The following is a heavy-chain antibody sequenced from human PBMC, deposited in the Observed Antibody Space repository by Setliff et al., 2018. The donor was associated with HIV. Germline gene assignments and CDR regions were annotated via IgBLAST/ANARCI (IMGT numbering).Heavy chain of an antibody. V-gene: IGHV4-39*02. Sequence: SETLSLTCIVSGGAISSRAYFWGWIRQPPGKGLEWIGSISPSGSFYYNPSLRSRVTISVDTSNNHFSLNLTSVTAADTALYYCASTATTWGRHSWFDPWGQGTLVTVSS. D-gene: IGHD4-4*01. J-gene: IGHJ5*02. CDR1: GGAISSRAYF. CDR2: ISPSGSF. CDR3: ASTATTWGRHSWFDP.